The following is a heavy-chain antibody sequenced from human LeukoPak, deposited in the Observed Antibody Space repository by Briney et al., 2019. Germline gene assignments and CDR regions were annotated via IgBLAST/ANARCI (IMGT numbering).Heavy chain of an antibody. D-gene: IGHD3-10*01. J-gene: IGHJ4*02. V-gene: IGHV3-30*03. CDR1: GFTFSSYG. CDR3: ARVPRRRGYFDY. Sequence: GGSLRLSCAASGFTFSSYGMHWVRQAPGKGLEWVAVISYDGSNKYYADSVKGRFTISRDNSKNTLYLQMNSLRAEDTAVYYCARVPRRRGYFDYWGQGTLVTVSS. CDR2: ISYDGSNK.